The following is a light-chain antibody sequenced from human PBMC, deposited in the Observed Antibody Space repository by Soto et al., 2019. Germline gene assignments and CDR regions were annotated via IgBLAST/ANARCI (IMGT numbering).Light chain of an antibody. CDR3: QQRSSWPLT. Sequence: EIVLTQSPATLSLSPGERAALSCRASRGVSRFLAWYQQKPGQAPRLLIYDASNRATGIPARFSGSGSGTDFTLAISSLEPEDFAVYYCQQRSSWPLTFGGGTKVEIK. CDR1: RGVSRF. CDR2: DAS. V-gene: IGKV3-11*01. J-gene: IGKJ4*01.